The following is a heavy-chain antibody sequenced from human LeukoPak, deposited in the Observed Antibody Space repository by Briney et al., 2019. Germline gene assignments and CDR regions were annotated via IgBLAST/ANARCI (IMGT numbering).Heavy chain of an antibody. V-gene: IGHV4-59*12. Sequence: SETLSLTCTVSGGSISSYYWSWIRLPPGKGLEWIGYIYDSGSTNYNPSLKSRVTISVDRSKNQFSLKLSSVTAADTAVYYCARRGPILDYWGQGTLVTVSS. CDR2: IYDSGST. CDR1: GGSISSYY. CDR3: ARRGPILDY. J-gene: IGHJ4*02. D-gene: IGHD3-3*02.